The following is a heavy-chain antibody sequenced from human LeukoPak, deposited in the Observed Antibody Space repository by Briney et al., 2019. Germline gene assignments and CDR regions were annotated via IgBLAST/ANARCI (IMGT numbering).Heavy chain of an antibody. CDR2: IIPIFGTA. D-gene: IGHD2-15*01. J-gene: IGHJ6*03. CDR1: GGTFSSYA. V-gene: IGHV1-69*13. Sequence: ASVKVSCKASGGTFSSYAISWVRQAPGQGLEWMGGIIPIFGTANYAQKFQGRATITADESTSTAYMELSSLRSEDTAVYYCARGVVAATPYYYYYMDVWGKGTTVTIPS. CDR3: ARGVVAATPYYYYYMDV.